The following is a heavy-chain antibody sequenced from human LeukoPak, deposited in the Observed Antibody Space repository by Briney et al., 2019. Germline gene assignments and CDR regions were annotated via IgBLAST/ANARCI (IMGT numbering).Heavy chain of an antibody. CDR3: ARERSGGYHDY. D-gene: IGHD2-15*01. CDR2: TIPIFGTA. CDR1: GGTFSSYA. V-gene: IGHV1-69*05. J-gene: IGHJ4*02. Sequence: GASVKVSCKASGGTFSSYAISWVRQAPGQGLEWMGGTIPIFGTANYAQKFQGRVTITTDESTSTAYMELSSLRSEDTAVYYCARERSGGYHDYWGQGTLVTVSS.